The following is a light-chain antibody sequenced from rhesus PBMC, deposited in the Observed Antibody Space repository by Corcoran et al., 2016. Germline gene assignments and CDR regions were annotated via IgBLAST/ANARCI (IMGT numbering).Light chain of an antibody. CDR2: DVS. V-gene: IGKV3-42*03. CDR3: QHYNTWPLT. Sequence: EIVLTQSPATLSLSPGERATLSCRASQSVSRSLAWYQQNAGQVPRLLIYDVSTRATGIPDRFSGSGSVTVFSLRISSLEPEDLAIYYCQHYNTWPLTFGGGTKVEIK. CDR1: QSVSRS. J-gene: IGKJ4*01.